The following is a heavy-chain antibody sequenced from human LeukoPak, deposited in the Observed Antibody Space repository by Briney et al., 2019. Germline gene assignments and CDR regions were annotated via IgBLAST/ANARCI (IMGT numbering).Heavy chain of an antibody. CDR3: ARVHGDLAGEFDY. Sequence: GGSLRLSCAASGFTFSSYSMNWVRQAPGKGLEWVSSISSSSSYIYYADSVKGRFTISRDNAKNSLYLQMNSLRAEDTAVYYCARVHGDLAGEFDYWGQGTLVTVSS. D-gene: IGHD4-17*01. J-gene: IGHJ4*02. CDR2: ISSSSSYI. V-gene: IGHV3-21*01. CDR1: GFTFSSYS.